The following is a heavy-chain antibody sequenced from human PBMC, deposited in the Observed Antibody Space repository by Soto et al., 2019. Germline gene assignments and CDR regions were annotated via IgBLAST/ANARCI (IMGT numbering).Heavy chain of an antibody. J-gene: IGHJ3*02. CDR1: GGTFSSYA. Sequence: QVQLVQSGAEVKKPGSSVKVSCKASGGTFSSYAISWVRQAPGQGLEWMGWIIPIFGTANYAQKFQGRVTITADESTSTAYMELSSLRSEDTAVYYCAIGRAGMATILDAFDIWGQGTMVTVSS. CDR3: AIGRAGMATILDAFDI. CDR2: IIPIFGTA. V-gene: IGHV1-69*01. D-gene: IGHD5-12*01.